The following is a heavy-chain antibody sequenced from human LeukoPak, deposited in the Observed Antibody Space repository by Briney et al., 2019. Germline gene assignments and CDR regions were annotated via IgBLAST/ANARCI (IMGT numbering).Heavy chain of an antibody. CDR2: INPNSGGT. D-gene: IGHD3-3*01. V-gene: IGHV1-2*02. J-gene: IGHJ3*02. Sequence: ASVKVSCKASGYTFTGYYMHWVRQAPGQGLEWMGWINPNSGGTNYAQKFQGRVTMTRDTSISTAYMELSRLRSDDTAVYYCARTEMTICPFDIWGQGTMVTVSS. CDR1: GYTFTGYY. CDR3: ARTEMTICPFDI.